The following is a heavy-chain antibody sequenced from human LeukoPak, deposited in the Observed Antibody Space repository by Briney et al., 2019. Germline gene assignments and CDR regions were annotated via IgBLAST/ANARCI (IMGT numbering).Heavy chain of an antibody. CDR2: ISGSGGST. J-gene: IGHJ6*02. Sequence: GGSLRLSCAASGFTISSYAINWVRQAPGKGLEWVSAISGSGGSTYYADSVKGRFTISRDITKNTLYLQMNSLRVEDTAVYYCAKNMDVWGQGTTVTVSS. CDR1: GFTISSYA. V-gene: IGHV3-23*01. CDR3: AKNMDV.